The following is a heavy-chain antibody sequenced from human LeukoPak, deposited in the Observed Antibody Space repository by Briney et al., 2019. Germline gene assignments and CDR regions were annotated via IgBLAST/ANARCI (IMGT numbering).Heavy chain of an antibody. CDR3: AGEGYSSGWYNYFDY. D-gene: IGHD6-19*01. CDR1: GGTFSSYA. CDR2: IIPIFGTA. Sequence: ASVKVSCKASGGTFSSYAISWVRQAPGQGLEWMGGIIPIFGTANYAQKFQGRVTITADKSTSTAYMELSSLRSEDTAVYYCAGEGYSSGWYNYFDYWGQGTLVTVSS. J-gene: IGHJ4*02. V-gene: IGHV1-69*06.